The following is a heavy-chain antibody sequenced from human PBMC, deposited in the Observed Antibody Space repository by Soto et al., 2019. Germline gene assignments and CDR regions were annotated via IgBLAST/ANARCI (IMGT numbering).Heavy chain of an antibody. Sequence: GGSLRLSCVTSGFTFSGFAMTWVRQTPGKGLEWVSGIGGSDGSTSYADSVKGRFTISRNNAKNSLYLQMNSLRAEDTAVYYCARLVDYDDPYYYYGMDVWGQGTTVTVSS. CDR1: GFTFSGFA. CDR2: IGGSDGST. CDR3: ARLVDYDDPYYYYGMDV. D-gene: IGHD3-22*01. J-gene: IGHJ6*02. V-gene: IGHV3-23*01.